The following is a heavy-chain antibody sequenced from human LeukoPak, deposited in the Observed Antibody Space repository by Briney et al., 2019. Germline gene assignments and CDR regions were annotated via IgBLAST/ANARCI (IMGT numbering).Heavy chain of an antibody. J-gene: IGHJ4*02. D-gene: IGHD5-18*01. CDR3: ELRRGYSYGYGY. CDR2: IIPIFGTA. V-gene: IGHV1-69*01. Sequence: KVSCKASGGTFSSYAISWVRQAPGQGLEWMGGIIPIFGTANYAQKFQGRVTITADESTSTAYMELSSLRSEDTAVYYCELRRGYSYGYGYWGQGTLVTVSS. CDR1: GGTFSSYA.